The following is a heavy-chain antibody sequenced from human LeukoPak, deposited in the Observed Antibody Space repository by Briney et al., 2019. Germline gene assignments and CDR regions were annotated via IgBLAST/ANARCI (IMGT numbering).Heavy chain of an antibody. V-gene: IGHV4-59*08. Sequence: SETLSLTCTVSGGSISTYYWSWGRQPPGEGLEWIGYIYSSGGTNYNPSLKSRVTISVDTSNNQFSLNLTSVPAADTAVYYCARMTFDYYDSSGYPYYFDYWGQGTLVTVSS. D-gene: IGHD3-22*01. CDR3: ARMTFDYYDSSGYPYYFDY. J-gene: IGHJ4*02. CDR1: GGSISTYY. CDR2: IYSSGGT.